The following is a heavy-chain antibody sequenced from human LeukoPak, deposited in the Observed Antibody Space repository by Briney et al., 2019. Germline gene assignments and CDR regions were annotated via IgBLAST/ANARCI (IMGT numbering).Heavy chain of an antibody. J-gene: IGHJ4*02. CDR2: INAFGART. CDR3: AKVALGYCSGSSCYYFDY. CDR1: GFSISDNF. V-gene: IGHV3-23*01. Sequence: GGSLRLSCAVSGFSISDNFMGWVRQAPGKGLEWVSSINAFGARTYYADSVKGRFTISRDNSKNTLYLQMNSLRAEDTALYYCAKVALGYCSGSSCYYFDYGGQGTLVTVSS. D-gene: IGHD2-15*01.